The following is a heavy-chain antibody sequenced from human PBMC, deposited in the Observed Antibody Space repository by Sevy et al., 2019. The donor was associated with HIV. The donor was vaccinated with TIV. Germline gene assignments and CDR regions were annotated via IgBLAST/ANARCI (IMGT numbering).Heavy chain of an antibody. J-gene: IGHJ3*02. Sequence: SETLSLTCAVSGVSISSGAYSWNWLRQPPGKGLEWIGYIYHTGNTYYNPSLKSRITISLDRSKNQFSLRLSLVTAADTAVDFCSCDGGTMTTPGSFDIWGQGTMVTVSS. D-gene: IGHD4-17*01. CDR2: IYHTGNT. CDR1: GVSISSGAYS. CDR3: SCDGGTMTTPGSFDI. V-gene: IGHV4-30-2*01.